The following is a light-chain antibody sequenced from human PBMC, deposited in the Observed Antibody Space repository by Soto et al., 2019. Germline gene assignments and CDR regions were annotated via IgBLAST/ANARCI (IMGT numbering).Light chain of an antibody. J-gene: IGLJ1*01. CDR1: SSDIGGSNW. CDR3: TSHSSSGTLAV. V-gene: IGLV2-14*01. CDR2: VVS. Sequence: QSVLTQPASVSGSPGQSITISCNGTSSDIGGSNWVSWYQQHPGRAPKLIIFVVSGRPSGVSDRFSGSRSDNTASLTLSGLQAEDAADYYCTSHSSSGTLAVFGTGTKLTVL.